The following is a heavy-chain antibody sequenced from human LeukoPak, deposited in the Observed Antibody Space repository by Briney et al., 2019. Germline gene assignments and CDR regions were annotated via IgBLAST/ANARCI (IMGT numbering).Heavy chain of an antibody. J-gene: IGHJ4*02. CDR2: IMPLFGTA. D-gene: IGHD3-22*01. Sequence: ASVKVSCKTSGGTCNNSAISWVRQAPGQGLEWLGGIMPLFGTAGYAQKFQGRVTITKDESTRTVYLELSSLRSEDTAVYYCARTYYYDSSGYEGWGQGTLVTVSS. V-gene: IGHV1-69*05. CDR1: GGTCNNSA. CDR3: ARTYYYDSSGYEG.